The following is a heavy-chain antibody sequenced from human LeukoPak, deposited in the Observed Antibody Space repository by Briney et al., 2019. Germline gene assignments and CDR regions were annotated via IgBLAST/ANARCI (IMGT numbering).Heavy chain of an antibody. CDR1: GGTFSSYA. V-gene: IGHV1-69*05. CDR3: ARGGGSGSYGFDY. CDR2: IIPIFGTA. J-gene: IGHJ4*02. D-gene: IGHD3-10*01. Sequence: SAVKVTCKSSGGTFSSYAISWVRQAPGQGLDWMGRIIPIFGTANYAQKFQRRVTITTDESTSTAYMELSSLISEETAVYYCARGGGSGSYGFDYWGQGTLVAVSS.